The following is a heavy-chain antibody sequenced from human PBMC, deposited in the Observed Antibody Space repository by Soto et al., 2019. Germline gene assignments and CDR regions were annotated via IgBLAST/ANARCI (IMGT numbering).Heavy chain of an antibody. CDR3: ARDRQKWVVEGPGGEW. D-gene: IGHD6-19*01. Sequence: EEQLVESGGGLAKPGGSLRLSCAASGFSFSTYTMIWVRQAPGKGLEWISSINSNSNYRYYADSVKGRFTISRDNARNSLSLQMNSLRVEDTAVYYCARDRQKWVVEGPGGEWWGQGTQVTVSS. J-gene: IGHJ4*02. CDR1: GFSFSTYT. CDR2: INSNSNYR. V-gene: IGHV3-21*02.